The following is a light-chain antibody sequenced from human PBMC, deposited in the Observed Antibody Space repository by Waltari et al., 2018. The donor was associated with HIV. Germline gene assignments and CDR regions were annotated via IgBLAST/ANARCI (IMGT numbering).Light chain of an antibody. CDR3: QSYDSSIWV. CDR2: EDN. J-gene: IGLJ3*02. Sequence: NFMLTQPHSVSESPGKTVTISCTRRSGSIASNYMQWYQQRPGSSPTTVIYEDNQRPYGVPDRFSGSIDSSSNSASLTISGLKTEDEADYYCQSYDSSIWVFGGGTKLTVL. V-gene: IGLV6-57*01. CDR1: SGSIASNY.